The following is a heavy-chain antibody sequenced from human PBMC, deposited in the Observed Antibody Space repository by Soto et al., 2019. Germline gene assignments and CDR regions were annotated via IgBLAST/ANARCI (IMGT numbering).Heavy chain of an antibody. J-gene: IGHJ6*02. V-gene: IGHV1-46*01. Sequence: QVQLVQSGAEVKKPGASVKVSCKASGYTFTSYYMHWVRQAPGQGLEWMGIINPSGGSTSYAQKFQGRVTMTRDTSTRAVDMELSSLRSEDTAVYYCARDIVVVPAAIGGDYYYYGMDVWGQGTTVTVSS. CDR1: GYTFTSYY. CDR2: INPSGGST. CDR3: ARDIVVVPAAIGGDYYYYGMDV. D-gene: IGHD2-2*01.